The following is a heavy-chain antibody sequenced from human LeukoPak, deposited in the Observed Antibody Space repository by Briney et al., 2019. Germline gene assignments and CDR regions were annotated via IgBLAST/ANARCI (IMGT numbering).Heavy chain of an antibody. V-gene: IGHV4-59*01. CDR2: IYYSGST. CDR1: GGSISSYY. J-gene: IGHJ4*02. D-gene: IGHD3-3*01. Sequence: SETLSLTCTVSGGSISSYYWSWIRQPPGKGLEWLGYIYYSGSTTYNPSLKSRVTISVDTSKNQFSLKLSSVTAADTAVYYCARSGYYGREFDYWGQGTLVTVSS. CDR3: ARSGYYGREFDY.